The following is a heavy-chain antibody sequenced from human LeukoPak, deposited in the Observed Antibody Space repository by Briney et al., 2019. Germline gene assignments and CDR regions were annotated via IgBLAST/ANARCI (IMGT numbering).Heavy chain of an antibody. V-gene: IGHV3-53*01. CDR3: ASGDGYLQPY. CDR1: GFSISGKF. Sequence: PGVSLRLSCAASGFSISGKFMSWVRQAPGNGLEWVSIIHYDGKIRYAGSVGGRFTIYRDDSENTLFLQMNSLRVDDTAVYFCASGDGYLQPYWGQGTLVTVSS. J-gene: IGHJ4*02. D-gene: IGHD2-21*01. CDR2: IHYDGKI.